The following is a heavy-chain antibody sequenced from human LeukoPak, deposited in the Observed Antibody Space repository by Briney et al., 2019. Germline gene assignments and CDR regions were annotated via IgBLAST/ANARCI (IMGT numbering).Heavy chain of an antibody. V-gene: IGHV3-7*03. Sequence: GGTLRLSCAASGFTFSSYGMSWVRQAPGKGLEWVANIKQDGSEKYYVDSVRGRFTISRDNAKNSLYLQMNSLRAEDTAVYYCARNWGAGHPINFDYWGQGTLVTVSS. J-gene: IGHJ4*02. D-gene: IGHD3-16*01. CDR2: IKQDGSEK. CDR1: GFTFSSYG. CDR3: ARNWGAGHPINFDY.